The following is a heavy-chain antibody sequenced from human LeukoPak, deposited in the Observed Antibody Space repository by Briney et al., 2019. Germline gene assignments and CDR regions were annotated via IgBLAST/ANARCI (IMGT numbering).Heavy chain of an antibody. J-gene: IGHJ4*02. CDR1: GFTFSTYA. V-gene: IGHV3-23*01. CDR2: ISGDDGST. Sequence: TGGSLRLSCAASGFTFSTYAMSWVRQAPGKRLEWVSAISGDDGSTYYADSLKGRFTISRDNSKNTLYLQMNSLRAEDTAVYYCAKDISQGYTYGFIEQDFWGQGTPVTVSS. CDR3: AKDISQGYTYGFIEQDF. D-gene: IGHD5-18*01.